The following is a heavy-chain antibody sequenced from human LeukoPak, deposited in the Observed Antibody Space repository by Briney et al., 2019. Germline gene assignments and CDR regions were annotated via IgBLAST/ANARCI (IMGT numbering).Heavy chain of an antibody. CDR2: ISAYNGNT. V-gene: IGHV1-18*01. CDR3: ARDREYGVTSDY. J-gene: IGHJ4*02. D-gene: IGHD4-17*01. Sequence: ASVKVSCKASGYTFTSYGISWVRQAPGQGLEWMGWISAYNGNTNYAQKLQGRVTVTTDTSTSTAYMELRSLRSDDTAVYYCARDREYGVTSDYWGQGTLVTVSS. CDR1: GYTFTSYG.